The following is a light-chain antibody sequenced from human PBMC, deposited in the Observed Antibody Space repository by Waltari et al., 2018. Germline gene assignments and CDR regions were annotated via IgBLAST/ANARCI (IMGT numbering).Light chain of an antibody. CDR2: AAS. Sequence: DIQMTQSPSSLSASAGDRVTISCRASESIASYLHWYQQKPGKAPELLIYAASSLQSGVPSRFSGSGSGTDFTLTISSLQPEDFATYYCQQSYSTPPTFGQGTKEEIK. CDR3: QQSYSTPPT. V-gene: IGKV1-39*01. CDR1: ESIASY. J-gene: IGKJ1*01.